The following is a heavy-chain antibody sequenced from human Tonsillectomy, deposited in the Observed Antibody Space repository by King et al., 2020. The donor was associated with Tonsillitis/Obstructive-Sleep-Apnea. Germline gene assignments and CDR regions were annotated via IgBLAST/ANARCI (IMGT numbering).Heavy chain of an antibody. CDR1: GGSFSGSY. CDR3: ARSDIVVVVAARDYYYYMDV. Sequence: VQLQQWGAGLLKPSETLSLTCAVYGGSFSGSYWSWIRQSPGKGLEWIGEINHSGSTNYNPSLKSRVTISVDTSKNQFSLKLSSVTAADTAVYYCARSDIVVVVAARDYYYYMDVWGKGTTVTVSS. V-gene: IGHV4-34*01. CDR2: INHSGST. J-gene: IGHJ6*03. D-gene: IGHD2-15*01.